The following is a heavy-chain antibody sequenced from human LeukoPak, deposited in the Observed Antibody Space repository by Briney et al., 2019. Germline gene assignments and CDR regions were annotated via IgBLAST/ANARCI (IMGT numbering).Heavy chain of an antibody. CDR2: INPNSGGT. Sequence: ASVKVSCKASGYTFTGYYMHWVRQAPGQGLEWMGWINPNSGGTNYAQKFQGRVTMTRDTSISTAYMELSRLRSDDTAVYYCARELVSAADKRLWAFDIWGQGTMVTVSS. J-gene: IGHJ3*02. V-gene: IGHV1-2*02. CDR3: ARELVSAADKRLWAFDI. CDR1: GYTFTGYY. D-gene: IGHD2/OR15-2a*01.